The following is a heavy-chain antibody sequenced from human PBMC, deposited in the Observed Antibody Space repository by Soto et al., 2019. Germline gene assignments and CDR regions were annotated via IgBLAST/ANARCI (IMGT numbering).Heavy chain of an antibody. D-gene: IGHD3-16*01. CDR2: INHSGST. CDR1: GGSFSGYY. Sequence: PSETLSLTCAVYGGSFSGYYWSWIRQPPGKGLEWIGEINHSGSTNYNPSLKSRVTISVDTSKNQFSLKLSSVTAADTAVYYCARRGFWLQRFAYDYWGQGTLVTVS. CDR3: ARRGFWLQRFAYDY. V-gene: IGHV4-34*01. J-gene: IGHJ4*02.